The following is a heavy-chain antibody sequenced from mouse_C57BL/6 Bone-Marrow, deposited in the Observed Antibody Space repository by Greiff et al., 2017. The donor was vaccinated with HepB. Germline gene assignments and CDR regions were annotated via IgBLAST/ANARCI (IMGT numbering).Heavy chain of an antibody. V-gene: IGHV5-6*01. CDR1: GFTFSSYG. Sequence: VQLQQSGGDLVKPGGSLKLSCAASGFTFSSYGMSWVRQTPDKRLEWVATISSGGSYTYYPDSVKGRFTISRDNAKNTLYLQMSSLKSEDTAMYYCARRARYYDYDDFFFDYWGQGTTLTVSS. CDR2: ISSGGSYT. J-gene: IGHJ2*01. CDR3: ARRARYYDYDDFFFDY. D-gene: IGHD2-4*01.